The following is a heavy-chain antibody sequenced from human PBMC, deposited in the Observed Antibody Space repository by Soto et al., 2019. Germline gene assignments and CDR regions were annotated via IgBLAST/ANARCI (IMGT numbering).Heavy chain of an antibody. V-gene: IGHV3-9*01. D-gene: IGHD6-19*01. CDR3: AKDARVAVAGSSYFQH. CDR2: ISWNSGSI. Sequence: ALRLSCAASGFTFDDYAMHWVRQAPGKGLEWVSGISWNSGSIGYADSVKGRFTISRDNAKNSLYLQMNSLRAEYTALYYCAKDARVAVAGSSYFQHWGQGTLVTVSS. CDR1: GFTFDDYA. J-gene: IGHJ1*01.